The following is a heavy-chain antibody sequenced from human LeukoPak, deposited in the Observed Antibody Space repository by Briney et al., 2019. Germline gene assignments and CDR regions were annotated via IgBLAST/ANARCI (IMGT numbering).Heavy chain of an antibody. CDR3: ARIGGSPLLWDAFDI. CDR2: IYWDDDK. Sequence: SGPTLVKPTQTLTLTCTFSGFSLSTSGVGVGWIRQPPGKALEWLALIYWDDDKRYSPSLKSRLTITKDTSKNQVVLTMTNMDPVDTATYYCARIGGSPLLWDAFDIWGQGTMVTVSS. V-gene: IGHV2-5*02. D-gene: IGHD2/OR15-2a*01. CDR1: GFSLSTSGVG. J-gene: IGHJ3*02.